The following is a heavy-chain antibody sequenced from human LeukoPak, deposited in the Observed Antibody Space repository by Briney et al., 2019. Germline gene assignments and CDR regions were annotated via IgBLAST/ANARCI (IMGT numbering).Heavy chain of an antibody. V-gene: IGHV3-33*01. D-gene: IGHD2-15*01. CDR1: GFTFSSYG. CDR2: IWYDGSNK. Sequence: PGGSLRLSCAASGFTFSSYGMHWVRQAPGKGLEWVAVIWYDGSNKYYADSVKGRFTISRDNSKNTLYLQMNSLRAEDTAVYYCAREPTPGDGMDVWGQGTTVTVSS. CDR3: AREPTPGDGMDV. J-gene: IGHJ6*02.